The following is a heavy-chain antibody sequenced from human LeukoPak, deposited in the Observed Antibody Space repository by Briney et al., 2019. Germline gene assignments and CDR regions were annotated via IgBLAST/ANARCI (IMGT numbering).Heavy chain of an antibody. CDR2: ISGSGGST. CDR3: AKGDGVDYVWRSYRYGYYFDY. D-gene: IGHD3-16*02. V-gene: IGHV3-23*01. J-gene: IGHJ4*02. Sequence: GGSLRLSCAASGFTVSSNYMSWVRQAPGKGLEWVSAISGSGGSTYYADSVKGRFTISRDNSKNTLYLQMNSLRAEDTAVYYCAKGDGVDYVWRSYRYGYYFDYWGQGTLVTVSS. CDR1: GFTVSSNY.